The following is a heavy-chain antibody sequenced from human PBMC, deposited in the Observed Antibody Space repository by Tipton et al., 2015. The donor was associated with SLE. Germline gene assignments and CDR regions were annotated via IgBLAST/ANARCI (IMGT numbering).Heavy chain of an antibody. CDR3: ALRWPDTWTTVY. CDR1: GFTFSSHG. V-gene: IGHV1-18*01. J-gene: IGHJ4*02. Sequence: QSGAEVKKPGASVKVSCKASGFTFSSHGINWVRQAPGQGLEWMGWVSSYNGNTNYAQKLQGRVTMTTDTSTSTAYMELRSLRSDDTAVYYCALRWPDTWTTVYWGQGTLVTVSS. D-gene: IGHD5-12*01. CDR2: VSSYNGNT.